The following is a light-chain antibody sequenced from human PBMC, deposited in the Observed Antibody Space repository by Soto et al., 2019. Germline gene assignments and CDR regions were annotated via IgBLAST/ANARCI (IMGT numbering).Light chain of an antibody. CDR3: YSYRGSYTWV. CDR1: SGDVGGYNF. J-gene: IGLJ3*02. Sequence: QSALTQPRSVSGSPGQSVTISCTGTSGDVGGYNFVSWYQQLPGKAPTLMIFDVSQRPSGVPDRFSGSKSGNTASLTISGLQAEDEADYFCYSYRGSYTWVFGGGTKVTVL. V-gene: IGLV2-11*01. CDR2: DVS.